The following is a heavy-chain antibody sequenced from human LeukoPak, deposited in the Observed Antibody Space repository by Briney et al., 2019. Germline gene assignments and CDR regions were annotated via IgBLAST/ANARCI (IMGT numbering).Heavy chain of an antibody. Sequence: PSETLSLTCAVYGGSFSGYYWSWIRQPPGKGLEWIGEINHSGSTNYNPSLKSRVTISVDTSKNQFSLKLSSVTAEDTAVYYCARGCSNTSCKWEWVPIDYWGQGTLVTVSS. CDR2: INHSGST. CDR1: GGSFSGYY. CDR3: ARGCSNTSCKWEWVPIDY. J-gene: IGHJ4*02. V-gene: IGHV4-34*01. D-gene: IGHD2-2*01.